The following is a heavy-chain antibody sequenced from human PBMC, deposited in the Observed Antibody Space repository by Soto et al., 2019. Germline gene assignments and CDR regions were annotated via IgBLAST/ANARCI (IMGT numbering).Heavy chain of an antibody. V-gene: IGHV4-34*01. D-gene: IGHD3-9*01. CDR2: INHSGST. CDR1: GGSFSGYY. J-gene: IGHJ4*02. Sequence: SETLSLTCAVYGGSFSGYYWSWIRQPPGKGLEWIGEINHSGSTNYNPSLKSRVTISVDTSKNQFSLKLSSVTAADTAVYYCARGKILLRYFDWSTTAHFDYWGQGTLVTVSS. CDR3: ARGKILLRYFDWSTTAHFDY.